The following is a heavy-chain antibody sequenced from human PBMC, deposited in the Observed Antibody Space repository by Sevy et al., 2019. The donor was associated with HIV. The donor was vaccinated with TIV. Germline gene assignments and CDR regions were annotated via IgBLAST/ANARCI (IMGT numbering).Heavy chain of an antibody. CDR3: ASRPPYCSGGSCLGDY. V-gene: IGHV1-2*02. J-gene: IGHJ4*02. CDR1: GYTFTGYY. Sequence: ASVKVSCKASGYTFTGYYMHWVRQAPGQGLEWMGWINPNSGGTNYAQKLQGRVTMTRDTSISTAYMELSRLRSDDTAVYYCASRPPYCSGGSCLGDYWGQGTLVTVSS. D-gene: IGHD2-15*01. CDR2: INPNSGGT.